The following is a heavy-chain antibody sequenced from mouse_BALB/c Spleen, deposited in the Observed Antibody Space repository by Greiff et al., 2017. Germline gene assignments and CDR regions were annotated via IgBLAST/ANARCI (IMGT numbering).Heavy chain of an antibody. CDR2: INPSNGRT. Sequence: VQLQQPGAELVKPGASVKLSCKASGYTFTSYWMHWVKQRPGQGLEWIGEINPSNGRTNYNEKFKSKATLTVDKSSSTAYMQLSSLTSEDSAVYYCARKWYALYAMDYWGQGTSVTVSS. CDR1: GYTFTSYW. D-gene: IGHD1-3*01. J-gene: IGHJ4*01. V-gene: IGHV1S81*02. CDR3: ARKWYALYAMDY.